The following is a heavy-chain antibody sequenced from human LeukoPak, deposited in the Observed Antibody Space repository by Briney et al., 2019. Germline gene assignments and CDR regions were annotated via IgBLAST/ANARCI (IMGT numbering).Heavy chain of an antibody. D-gene: IGHD5-18*01. Sequence: ASVKVSCKASGYTFTSYDINWVRQATGQGLEWMGYMNPNRGNTVYAQKFQGRVTMTRNTSISTAYMELSSLRSEDTAIYYCARRIRQDEYWGQGTLVGVSS. CDR1: GYTFTSYD. CDR3: ARRIRQDEY. CDR2: MNPNRGNT. V-gene: IGHV1-8*01. J-gene: IGHJ4*02.